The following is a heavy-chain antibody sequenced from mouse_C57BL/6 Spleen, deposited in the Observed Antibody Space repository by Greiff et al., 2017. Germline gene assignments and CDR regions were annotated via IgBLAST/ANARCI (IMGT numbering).Heavy chain of an antibody. CDR2: LDPSDSYT. V-gene: IGHV1-50*01. Sequence: QVQLQQSGAELVKPGASVKLSCKASGYTFTSYWMQWVKQRPGQGLEWIGKLDPSDSYTNYNQKFKGMATLTVDPPSSTAYMQLSSLTSEDSAFYYCARENYGSSYWGQGTSVTVSS. CDR1: GYTFTSYW. D-gene: IGHD1-1*01. J-gene: IGHJ4*01. CDR3: ARENYGSSY.